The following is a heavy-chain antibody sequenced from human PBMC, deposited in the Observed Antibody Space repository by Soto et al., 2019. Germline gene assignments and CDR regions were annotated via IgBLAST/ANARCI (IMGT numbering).Heavy chain of an antibody. V-gene: IGHV1-69*13. Sequence: TVKVSCKASGGTFSSYAISWVRQAPGQGLEWMGGIIPIFGTANYAQKFQGRVTITADESTSTAYMELSSLRSEDTAVYYCATAEYSYGYYYYGMDVWGQGTTVTVSS. D-gene: IGHD5-18*01. CDR2: IIPIFGTA. CDR1: GGTFSSYA. CDR3: ATAEYSYGYYYYGMDV. J-gene: IGHJ6*02.